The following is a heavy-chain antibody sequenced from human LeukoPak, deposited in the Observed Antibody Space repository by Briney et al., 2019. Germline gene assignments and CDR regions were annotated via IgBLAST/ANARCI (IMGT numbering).Heavy chain of an antibody. V-gene: IGHV3-30*02. CDR3: AKVYGVAGIDY. CDR1: GFTFSIYG. Sequence: GGSLRLSCAASGFTFSIYGMYWVRQAPGKGLEWVAFIRHEGSNEYYADSVKGRFTISRDNSKNTVFLQMNSLRGEDPAVYYCAKVYGVAGIDYWGQGTLVTVSS. CDR2: IRHEGSNE. D-gene: IGHD6-19*01. J-gene: IGHJ4*01.